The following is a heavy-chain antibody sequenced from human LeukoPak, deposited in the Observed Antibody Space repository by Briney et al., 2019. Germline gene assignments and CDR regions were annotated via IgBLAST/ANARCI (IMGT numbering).Heavy chain of an antibody. CDR2: ISSSSSYI. Sequence: GGSLRLSCAASGFTFSSYSMNWVRQAPGKGLEWVSSISSSSSYIYYADSVKGRFTISRDNAKNSLYLQMNSLRAEDTAVYNCARASSGWYFFDYWGQGTLVTVSS. J-gene: IGHJ4*02. D-gene: IGHD6-19*01. CDR3: ARASSGWYFFDY. CDR1: GFTFSSYS. V-gene: IGHV3-21*01.